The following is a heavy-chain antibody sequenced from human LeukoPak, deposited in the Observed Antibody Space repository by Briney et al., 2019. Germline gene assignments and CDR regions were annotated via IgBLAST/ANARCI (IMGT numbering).Heavy chain of an antibody. J-gene: IGHJ6*03. CDR3: AKDGDTAEEAYYMDV. CDR2: ISDNGRST. Sequence: GGSLRLSCAASGFISGNYAMSWVRQSPGKGLEWVSHISDNGRSTSYAESVKGRFTVSRDNSKNMLYLQMNSLRAEDTAVYYCAKDGDTAEEAYYMDVWGKGTTVTISS. V-gene: IGHV3-23*01. CDR1: GFISGNYA. D-gene: IGHD5-18*01.